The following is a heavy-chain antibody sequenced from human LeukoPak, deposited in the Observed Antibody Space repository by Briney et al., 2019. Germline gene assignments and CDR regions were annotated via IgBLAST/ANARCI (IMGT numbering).Heavy chain of an antibody. J-gene: IGHJ4*02. CDR3: ARTGYVWGSYRYRNYFDY. CDR1: GFTFSSYA. V-gene: IGHV3-30-3*01. D-gene: IGHD3-16*02. Sequence: GGSLRLSCVASGFTFSSYAMTWVRQAPGKGLEWVAVISYDGSNKYYADSVKGRFTISRDNSKNTLYLQMNSLRAEDTAVYYCARTGYVWGSYRYRNYFDYWGQGTLVTVSS. CDR2: ISYDGSNK.